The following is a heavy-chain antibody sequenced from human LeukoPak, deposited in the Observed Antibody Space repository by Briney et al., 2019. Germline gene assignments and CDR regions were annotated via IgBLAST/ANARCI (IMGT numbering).Heavy chain of an antibody. CDR2: ISGGGTST. V-gene: IGHV3-23*01. CDR1: GFTFSSYA. J-gene: IGHJ4*03. D-gene: IGHD6-19*01. Sequence: PGGSLRLSCAASGFTFSSYAMSWVRQAPGKGLEWVSAISGGGTSTYYADSVKGRFTISRDNSKNTLYLQMNSLRAEDTAVYYCAKRPRRSSWYPDFWGQGTLVTVSS. CDR3: AKRPRRSSWYPDF.